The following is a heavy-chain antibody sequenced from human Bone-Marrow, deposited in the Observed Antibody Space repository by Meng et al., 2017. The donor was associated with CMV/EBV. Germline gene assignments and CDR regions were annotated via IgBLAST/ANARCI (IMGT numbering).Heavy chain of an antibody. CDR3: ARVVVVPRGGRYYYGMYV. D-gene: IGHD2-2*01. V-gene: IGHV4-59*01. CDR2: IYYGGST. CDR1: GGSFSGYY. Sequence: GSLRLSCAVYGGSFSGYYWSWIRQPPGKGLEWIGYIYYGGSTNYNPSLKSRVTISVDTSKNQFSLKLRSVTAADTAVYYCARVVVVPRGGRYYYGMYVWGQGTTVTASS. J-gene: IGHJ6*02.